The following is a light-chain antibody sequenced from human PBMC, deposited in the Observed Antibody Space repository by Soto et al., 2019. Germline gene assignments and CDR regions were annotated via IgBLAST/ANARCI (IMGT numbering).Light chain of an antibody. CDR3: QQYKNWPPLT. CDR2: GAF. CDR1: PSVSYN. Sequence: EIVMTQSPATLSVSPGETATLSCRASPSVSYNLAWYQQKPGQGPRLLIYGAFTRATGIPARFSGSGSGTEFTLTISSRQSEEFAVYYCQQYKNWPPLTFGGGTKVEIK. V-gene: IGKV3-15*01. J-gene: IGKJ4*01.